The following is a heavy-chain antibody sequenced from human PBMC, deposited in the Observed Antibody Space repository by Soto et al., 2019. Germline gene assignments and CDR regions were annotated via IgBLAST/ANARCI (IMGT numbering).Heavy chain of an antibody. Sequence: EVQLLESGGGLVQPGGSLRLYCAASGFPFSSSAMTWVRQAPGKGLEWVSVISVSGDSTYYADSLKGRFTISRDNSKNTLYLQMNSLRAEDSAVYYCAKGRGGFDPWGQGTLVTVSS. CDR1: GFPFSSSA. J-gene: IGHJ5*02. V-gene: IGHV3-23*01. D-gene: IGHD3-10*01. CDR3: AKGRGGFDP. CDR2: ISVSGDST.